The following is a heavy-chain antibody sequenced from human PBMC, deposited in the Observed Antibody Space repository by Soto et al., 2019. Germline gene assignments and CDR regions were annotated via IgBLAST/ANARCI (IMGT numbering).Heavy chain of an antibody. D-gene: IGHD3-22*01. CDR3: ARHARYYDSSGPMPYGMDV. Sequence: PXDALKVSCQSSGYTFSNYWIGAVLQMPWKGLDWMGFIYPGDSDTRYTPSSQGEVTISADKSIPTPYLQWGSLKASDNAMYYCARHARYYDSSGPMPYGMDVWGQRNTVTVSS. CDR1: GYTFSNYW. CDR2: IYPGDSDT. V-gene: IGHV5-51*01. J-gene: IGHJ6*02.